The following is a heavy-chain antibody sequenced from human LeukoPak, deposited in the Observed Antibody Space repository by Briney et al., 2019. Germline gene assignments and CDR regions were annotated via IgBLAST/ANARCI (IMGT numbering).Heavy chain of an antibody. CDR1: GFTFSNHW. V-gene: IGHV3-74*01. D-gene: IGHD6-19*01. CDR3: ARDIAVSGNYFDY. CDR2: INSDVSST. Sequence: GGSLRLSCAASGFTFSNHWMHWVRQAPGKGLVWVSRINSDVSSTNYADSVKGRFTISRDNAKNTLYLQMNSLRAEDTAVYYCARDIAVSGNYFDYWGQGTLVTVSS. J-gene: IGHJ4*02.